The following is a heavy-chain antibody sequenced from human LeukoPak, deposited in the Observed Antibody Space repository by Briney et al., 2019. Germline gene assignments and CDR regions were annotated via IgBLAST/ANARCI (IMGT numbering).Heavy chain of an antibody. Sequence: GGSETLSCAASRFTLSSHLMHWVRRAPEKGLVGVSRIVSDGTYTNYADSVRGRCTSSRDNAKNTLYLQMNSLRAEDTAVYYCARDGQDCGYYFWCFDYWGQGTLVTVSS. V-gene: IGHV3-74*01. D-gene: IGHD4-17*01. CDR1: RFTLSSHL. CDR3: ARDGQDCGYYFWCFDY. J-gene: IGHJ4*02. CDR2: IVSDGTYT.